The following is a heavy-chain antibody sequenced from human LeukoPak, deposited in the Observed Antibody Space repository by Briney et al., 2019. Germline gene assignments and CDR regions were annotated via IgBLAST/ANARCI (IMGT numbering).Heavy chain of an antibody. D-gene: IGHD4-11*01. CDR1: GYTFNSYG. CDR2: ISAYNGHT. J-gene: IGHJ4*02. CDR3: ANPPTVTSFDS. Sequence: ASVKVSCKASGYTFNSYGISWVRQAPGQGLEWMGWISAYNGHTNYAQKFQGRVTMTTDTSTSTAYMDLRSLRSDDTAVYHCANPPTVTSFDSWGQGTLVTVSS. V-gene: IGHV1-18*01.